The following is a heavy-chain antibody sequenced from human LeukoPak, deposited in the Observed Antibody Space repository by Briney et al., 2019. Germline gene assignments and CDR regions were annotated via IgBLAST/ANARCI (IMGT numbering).Heavy chain of an antibody. CDR1: GDSIIGYY. D-gene: IGHD3-22*01. V-gene: IGHV4-39*07. Sequence: PSETLSLTCSVSGDSIIGYYWGWIRQPPGKGLEWIGNIYYTGNTYYNSSLKSRVTISLDTSKNQFSLKVISMTAADTAVYYCARDKMILDAFDIWGQGTMVTVSS. J-gene: IGHJ3*02. CDR3: ARDKMILDAFDI. CDR2: IYYTGNT.